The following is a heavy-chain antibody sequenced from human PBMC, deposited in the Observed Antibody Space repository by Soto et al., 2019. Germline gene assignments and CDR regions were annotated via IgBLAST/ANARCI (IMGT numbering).Heavy chain of an antibody. CDR3: ARALGYSSSWSIYYYMDV. J-gene: IGHJ6*03. CDR2: INHSGST. D-gene: IGHD6-13*01. CDR1: GGSFSGYY. Sequence: SETLSLTCAVYGGSFSGYYWSWIRQPPGKGLEWIGEINHSGSTNYNPSLKSRVTISVDTSKNQFSLKLSSVTAADTAVYYCARALGYSSSWSIYYYMDVWGKGTTVTVSS. V-gene: IGHV4-34*01.